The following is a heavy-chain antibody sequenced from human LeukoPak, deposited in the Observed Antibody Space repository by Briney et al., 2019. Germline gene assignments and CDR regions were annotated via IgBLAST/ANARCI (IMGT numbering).Heavy chain of an antibody. D-gene: IGHD1-7*01. CDR2: ISSSSSYI. V-gene: IGHV3-21*01. J-gene: IGHJ4*02. CDR1: GFTFSSYS. Sequence: GGSLRLSCAASGFTFSSYSMNWVRQAPGKGLEWVSSISSSSSYISYADSVKGRFTISRDNAKNSLYLQMNSLRAEDTAVYYCARDGQTGTTVYWGQGTLVTVSS. CDR3: ARDGQTGTTVY.